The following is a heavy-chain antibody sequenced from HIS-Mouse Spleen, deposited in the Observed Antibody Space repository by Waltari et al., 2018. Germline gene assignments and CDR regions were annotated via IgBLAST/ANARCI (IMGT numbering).Heavy chain of an antibody. V-gene: IGHV4-39*07. CDR1: GGSISSSSYY. D-gene: IGHD6-13*01. J-gene: IGHJ2*01. Sequence: QLQLQESGPGLVKPSETLSLTCTVSGGSISSSSYYWGWIRQPPGKGLGWSGSIYYSGSNYNNPSRKSRFTLSVGTSKSQFSLKLSSVTAADTAVYYCAREIPYSRSWYDWYFDLWGRGTLVTVSS. CDR3: AREIPYSRSWYDWYFDL. CDR2: IYYSGSN.